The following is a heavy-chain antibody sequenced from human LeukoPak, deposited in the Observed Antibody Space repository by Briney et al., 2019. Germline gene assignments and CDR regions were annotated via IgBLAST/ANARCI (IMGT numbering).Heavy chain of an antibody. CDR3: AKDAQRGFDYSNSLEY. CDR2: IWSDGSNK. J-gene: IGHJ4*02. CDR1: GFTFSHYG. D-gene: IGHD4-11*01. Sequence: GRSLRLSCAASGFTFSHYGLHWVRQGPGKGLEWVAVIWSDGSNKYYADSVKGRFTISRDDSKKTLYLQMSSLRGEDTAVYYCAKDAQRGFDYSNSLEYWGQGTLVTVSS. V-gene: IGHV3-33*06.